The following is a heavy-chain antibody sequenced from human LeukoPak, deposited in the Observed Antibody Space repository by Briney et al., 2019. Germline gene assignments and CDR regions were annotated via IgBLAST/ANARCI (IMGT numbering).Heavy chain of an antibody. CDR3: ASLRGMIVVVH. Sequence: PSETLSLTCAVYGGSFSGYYWSWIRQPPGKGLEWIGSIYYSGSTYYNPSLKSRVTISVDTSKNQFSLKLSSVTAADTAVYYCASLRGMIVVVHWGQGTLVTVSS. J-gene: IGHJ4*02. CDR1: GGSFSGYY. CDR2: IYYSGST. D-gene: IGHD3-22*01. V-gene: IGHV4-34*01.